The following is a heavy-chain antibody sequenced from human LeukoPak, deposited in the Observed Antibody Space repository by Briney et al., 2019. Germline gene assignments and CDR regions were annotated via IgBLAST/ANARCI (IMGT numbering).Heavy chain of an antibody. Sequence: SGGSLRLSCAASGFTFSSYEMNWVRQAPGKGLEWVSYISSSGSTIHYADSVKGRFTISRDNSKNTLYLQMNSLRAEDTAVYYCAKILYSGSYSFDYWGQGTLVTVSS. J-gene: IGHJ4*02. D-gene: IGHD1-26*01. CDR2: ISSSGSTI. CDR3: AKILYSGSYSFDY. CDR1: GFTFSSYE. V-gene: IGHV3-48*03.